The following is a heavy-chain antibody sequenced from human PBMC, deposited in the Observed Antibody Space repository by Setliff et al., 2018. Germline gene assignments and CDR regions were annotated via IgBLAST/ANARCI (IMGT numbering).Heavy chain of an antibody. D-gene: IGHD4-17*01. Sequence: GGSLRLSCEASGFSFSDYYMSWIRQAPGKGLEWVAYISASGTTRKYADSMKGRFIVSRNNAKNSLYLQVKILRAEDTALYFCAREENGGYPGTYGAFNLWGQGTMVTVSS. V-gene: IGHV3-11*04. J-gene: IGHJ3*01. CDR2: ISASGTTR. CDR3: AREENGGYPGTYGAFNL. CDR1: GFSFSDYY.